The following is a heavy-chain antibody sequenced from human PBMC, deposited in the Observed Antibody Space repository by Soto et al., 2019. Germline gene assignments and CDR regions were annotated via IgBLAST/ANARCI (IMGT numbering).Heavy chain of an antibody. Sequence: GFTFSNYWMNWVRQAPGKGLEWVANINEDGSEKYYVDSAKGRFTISRDNAKNSLYLQMSSLRAEDTAVYYCARDLFDYWGQGTLVTVSS. J-gene: IGHJ4*02. CDR2: INEDGSEK. CDR1: GFTFSNYW. CDR3: ARDLFDY. V-gene: IGHV3-7*01.